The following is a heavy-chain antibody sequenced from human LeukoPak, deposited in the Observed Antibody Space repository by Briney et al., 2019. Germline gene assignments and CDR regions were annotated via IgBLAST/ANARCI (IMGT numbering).Heavy chain of an antibody. CDR1: GVTLSNYA. V-gene: IGHV3-23*01. J-gene: IGHJ4*02. Sequence: GGSLRLSCVASGVTLSNYAMSWVRQAPGKGLEWVSSISGNGAHPYYADSVKGRFTISRDFSRNAVYLQMSSLRAEDTAEYYCAKAVDGRGYYFERGADFWGQGTMVTVSS. CDR2: ISGNGAHP. CDR3: AKAVDGRGYYFERGADF. D-gene: IGHD3-22*01.